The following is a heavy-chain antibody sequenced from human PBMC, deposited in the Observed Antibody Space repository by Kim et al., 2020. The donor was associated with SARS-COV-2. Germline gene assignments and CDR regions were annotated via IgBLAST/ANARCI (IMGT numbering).Heavy chain of an antibody. Sequence: SETLSLTCAVYGGSFSGYYWSWIRQPPGKGLEWIGEINHSGSTNYNPSLKSRVTISVETSKNQFSLKLSSVTAADTAVYYCAGVAVLGYCSSTSCDTRDYYGMDVWGQGTTVTVSS. CDR3: AGVAVLGYCSSTSCDTRDYYGMDV. CDR1: GGSFSGYY. CDR2: INHSGST. V-gene: IGHV4-34*01. D-gene: IGHD2-2*02. J-gene: IGHJ6*02.